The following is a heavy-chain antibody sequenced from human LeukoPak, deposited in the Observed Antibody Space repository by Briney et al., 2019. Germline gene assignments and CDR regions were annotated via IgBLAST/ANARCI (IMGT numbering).Heavy chain of an antibody. D-gene: IGHD2-15*01. CDR3: ARDNSGGSTWWFDP. V-gene: IGHV1-18*01. J-gene: IGHJ5*02. CDR1: GGTFSSYG. Sequence: GSSVKVSCKASGGTFSSYGISWVRQAPGQGLEWMGWISAYNGNTNYAQKLQGRVTMTTDTSTSTAYMELSSLRSEDTAVYYCARDNSGGSTWWFDPWGQGTLVTVSS. CDR2: ISAYNGNT.